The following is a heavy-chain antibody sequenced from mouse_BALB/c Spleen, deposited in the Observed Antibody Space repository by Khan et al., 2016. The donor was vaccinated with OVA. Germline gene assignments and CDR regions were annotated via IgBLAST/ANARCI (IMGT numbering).Heavy chain of an antibody. CDR1: GYTFSTYW. J-gene: IGHJ2*01. Sequence: QVQLQQSGAALAKPGASVKMSCKDSGYTFSTYWMHWVKQRPGQGLEWIGYINPTSGYTDYNEKFKDKATLSADKSSSTAYMQLSRLTSEDAAVXYCTRERIDYWGQGTTLTVSS. V-gene: IGHV1-7*01. CDR2: INPTSGYT. CDR3: TRERIDY.